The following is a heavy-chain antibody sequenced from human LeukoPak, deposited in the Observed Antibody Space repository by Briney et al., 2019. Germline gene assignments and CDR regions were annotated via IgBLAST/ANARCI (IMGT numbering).Heavy chain of an antibody. CDR3: AMGSIITLDY. CDR2: IYSGGST. Sequence: AGGSLRLSCAASGFTFSSYSMNWVRQAPGKGLEWVSIIYSGGSTYYADSVKGRFTISRDNSKNTLYLQMNGLRAEDTAVYYCAMGSIITLDYWGQGTLVTVSS. J-gene: IGHJ4*02. CDR1: GFTFSSYS. V-gene: IGHV3-66*01. D-gene: IGHD3-22*01.